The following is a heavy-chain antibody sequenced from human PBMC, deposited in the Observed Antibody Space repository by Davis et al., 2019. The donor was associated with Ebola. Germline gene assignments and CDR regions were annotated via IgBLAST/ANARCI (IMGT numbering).Heavy chain of an antibody. CDR1: GFTFSSYS. Sequence: GGSLRLSCAASGFTFSSYSMNWVRQAPGKGLEWVSSISSSSSYIYYADSVKGRFTISRDNAKNSLHLQMNSLRAEDTAVYYCARGLLWFGELFGYGMDVWGQGTTVTVSS. J-gene: IGHJ6*02. CDR2: ISSSSSYI. V-gene: IGHV3-21*01. CDR3: ARGLLWFGELFGYGMDV. D-gene: IGHD3-10*01.